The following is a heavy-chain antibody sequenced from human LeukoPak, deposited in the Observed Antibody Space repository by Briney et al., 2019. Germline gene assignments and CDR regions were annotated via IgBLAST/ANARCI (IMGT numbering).Heavy chain of an antibody. Sequence: ASVKVSCKVSRNTLTELSIHWVRQAPGKGLEWMGGFDPEDGGIIYAQNLEGRVIMTEDTSRDTAYMELSSLRSEDTAVYYCATIGGVTPDYWGQGTQVTVSS. CDR2: FDPEDGGI. CDR3: ATIGGVTPDY. CDR1: RNTLTELS. V-gene: IGHV1-24*01. D-gene: IGHD3-16*01. J-gene: IGHJ4*02.